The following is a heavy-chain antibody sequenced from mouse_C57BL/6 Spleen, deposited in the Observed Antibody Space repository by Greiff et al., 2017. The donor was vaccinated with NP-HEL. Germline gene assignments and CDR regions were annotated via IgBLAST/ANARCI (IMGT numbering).Heavy chain of an antibody. D-gene: IGHD1-1*01. CDR2: ISDGGSYT. V-gene: IGHV5-4*01. CDR1: GFTFSSYA. Sequence: EVKLMESGGGLVKPGGSLKLSCAASGFTFSSYAMSWVRQTPEKRLEWVATISDGGSYTYYPDNVKGRFTISRDNAKNNLYLQMSHLKSEDTAMYYCAREGLTTGGFAYWGQGTLVTVSA. CDR3: AREGLTTGGFAY. J-gene: IGHJ3*01.